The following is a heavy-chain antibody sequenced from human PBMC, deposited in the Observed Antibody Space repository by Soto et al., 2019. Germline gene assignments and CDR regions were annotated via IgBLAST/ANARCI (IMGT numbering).Heavy chain of an antibody. CDR2: IDPSDSYT. CDR3: AGNDCSGGSCYLPMDV. Sequence: PGESLKISFKGSGYSFTSYLISWVRQMPVKGLEWMGRIDPSDSYTNYSPSFQGHVTISADKSISTAYLQWSSLQASDTAMYYCAGNDCSGGSCYLPMDVWGQGTTVTVSS. D-gene: IGHD2-15*01. J-gene: IGHJ6*02. V-gene: IGHV5-10-1*01. CDR1: GYSFTSYL.